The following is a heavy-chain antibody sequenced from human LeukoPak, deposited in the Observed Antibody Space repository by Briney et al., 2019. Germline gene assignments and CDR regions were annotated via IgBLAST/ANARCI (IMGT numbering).Heavy chain of an antibody. Sequence: AASVTVSYMPSVYTFTSYGISWVRQAPGQGVEWMGWISAYNGNTNYAQKLQGRVTMTTDTSTSTAYMELRSLRSDDTAVYYCSSQGYDILTGYYFDYWGQGTLVTVSS. CDR1: VYTFTSYG. J-gene: IGHJ4*02. CDR3: SSQGYDILTGYYFDY. D-gene: IGHD3-9*01. V-gene: IGHV1-18*01. CDR2: ISAYNGNT.